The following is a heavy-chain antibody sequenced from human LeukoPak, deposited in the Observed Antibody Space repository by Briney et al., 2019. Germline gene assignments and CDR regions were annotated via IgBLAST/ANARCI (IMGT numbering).Heavy chain of an antibody. CDR2: IGTVGDT. CDR1: GFTFRSYD. Sequence: GGSLRLSCAASGFTFRSYDMHWVRQPTGKGLEWVSSIGTVGDTKYQGSVKGRSTISRENARNSLYLQMNSLRVGDTAVYYCAKDSSGRFDYWGQGTLVTVSS. CDR3: AKDSSGRFDY. J-gene: IGHJ4*02. D-gene: IGHD6-19*01. V-gene: IGHV3-13*01.